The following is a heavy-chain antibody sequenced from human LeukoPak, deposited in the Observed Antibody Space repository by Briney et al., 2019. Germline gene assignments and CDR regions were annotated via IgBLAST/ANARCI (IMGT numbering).Heavy chain of an antibody. V-gene: IGHV4-38-2*02. J-gene: IGHJ3*02. D-gene: IGHD3-10*01. CDR3: AKSNGYGLVDI. CDR1: GYSISSGYY. CDR2: IYHSGNT. Sequence: SETLSLTCTVSGYSISSGYYWGWIRQPPGKGLEWIGSIYHSGNTYYNPSLKSRVTISVDTSKNQFSLKLNSVTAADTAVYYCAKSNGYGLVDIWGQGTMVTVSS.